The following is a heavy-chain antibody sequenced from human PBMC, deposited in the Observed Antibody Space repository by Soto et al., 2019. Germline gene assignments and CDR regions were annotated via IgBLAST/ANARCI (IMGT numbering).Heavy chain of an antibody. CDR2: IKSKIDGGTA. Sequence: GGSLRLSCAASGFTFSIAWMTWVRQAPGKGLEWVGRIKSKIDGGTADYAAPLKGRFTISRDDSKNTLYLQMNSLKTEDAAVYYCCSWLLLADRYMDVWGKGTTVTVSS. CDR3: CSWLLLADRYMDV. V-gene: IGHV3-15*01. D-gene: IGHD6-13*01. J-gene: IGHJ6*03. CDR1: GFTFSIAW.